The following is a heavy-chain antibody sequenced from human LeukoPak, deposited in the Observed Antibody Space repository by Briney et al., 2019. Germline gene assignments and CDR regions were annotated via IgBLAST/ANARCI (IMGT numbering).Heavy chain of an antibody. CDR2: IKHDGSEK. CDR3: ATDRGWRTSGYYLYYFEY. V-gene: IGHV3-7*01. Sequence: GGSLRLSCVASGFIFTNYFMSWVRQAPGKGLEWVASIKHDGSEKYYVDSVRGRFTISRDNTMNSLYLQMSSLRAEDTAVYYCATDRGWRTSGYYLYYFEYWGQGTLVTFSS. D-gene: IGHD3-3*01. J-gene: IGHJ4*02. CDR1: GFIFTNYF.